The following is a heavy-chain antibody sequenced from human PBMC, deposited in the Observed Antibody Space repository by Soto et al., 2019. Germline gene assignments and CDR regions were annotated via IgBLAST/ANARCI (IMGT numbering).Heavy chain of an antibody. V-gene: IGHV1-18*01. J-gene: IGHJ6*02. CDR1: GYTFPSYG. Sequence: VSVKVSCKVSGYTFPSYGISWVRQAPGQGLEWMGWFRAYNGNTNYAQKLQGRVTMTTDTSTSTAYMELRSLRSDDTAVYYCARGVRGVEWSQGSYYCKDVRGQGTTGTVAS. CDR3: ARGVRGVEWSQGSYYCKDV. CDR2: FRAYNGNT. D-gene: IGHD3-3*01.